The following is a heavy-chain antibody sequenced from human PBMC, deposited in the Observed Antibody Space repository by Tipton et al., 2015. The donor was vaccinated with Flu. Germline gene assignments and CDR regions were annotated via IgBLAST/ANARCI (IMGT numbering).Heavy chain of an antibody. CDR2: IYHSGGT. Sequence: TLSLTCTVSGYSISSGYYWGWIRQSPGKGLEWIGSIYHSGGTYYNPSLKSRVTISVDTSKNQSSLKLSSVTAADTAVYYCPRDLGGHSSGWKGPFDYWGQGTLVTVSS. D-gene: IGHD6-19*01. CDR1: GYSISSGYY. V-gene: IGHV4-38-2*02. CDR3: PRDLGGHSSGWKGPFDY. J-gene: IGHJ4*02.